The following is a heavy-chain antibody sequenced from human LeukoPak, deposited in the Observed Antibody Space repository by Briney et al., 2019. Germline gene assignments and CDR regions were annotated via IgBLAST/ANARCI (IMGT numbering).Heavy chain of an antibody. V-gene: IGHV1-8*03. J-gene: IGHJ6*03. CDR1: GYTFSSSE. Sequence: GASVKLSCKASGYTFSSSEINWVRQATGQGLEWMGWMNPNSGHTGYAQKFQRRITFTRNTSISTAYLELSSLRPEATAVYFCARGVDYALWSDSSYQFYYMDVWGKGATVTVSS. CDR3: ARGVDYALWSDSSYQFYYMDV. D-gene: IGHD3-3*01. CDR2: MNPNSGHT.